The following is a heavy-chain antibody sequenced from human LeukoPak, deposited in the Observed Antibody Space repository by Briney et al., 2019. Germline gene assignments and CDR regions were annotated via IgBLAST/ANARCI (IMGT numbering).Heavy chain of an antibody. V-gene: IGHV1-8*01. CDR2: MNPNSGNT. CDR3: ARGEAAAGTLKFYYYYYMDV. Sequence: ASVKVSCKASGYTFTSCDINWVRQATGQGLEWMGWMNPNSGNTGYAQKFQGRVTMTRNTSISTAYMELSSLRSEDTAVYYCARGEAAAGTLKFYYYYYMDVWGKGTTVTVSS. CDR1: GYTFTSCD. J-gene: IGHJ6*03. D-gene: IGHD6-13*01.